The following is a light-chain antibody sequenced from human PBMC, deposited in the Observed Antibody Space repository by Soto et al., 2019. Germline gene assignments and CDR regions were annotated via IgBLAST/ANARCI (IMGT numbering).Light chain of an antibody. J-gene: IGLJ3*02. CDR2: GNS. CDR3: QSYDSSLSVWV. Sequence: QSVLTQPPSVSGAPGQRVTISCTGSSSNIGAGYDVHWYQQLPGTAPKLLIYGNSNRPSGVPDRFSGSKSGTSASLAITGLQAKDEADYYCQSYDSSLSVWVFGGGTQLTVL. CDR1: SSNIGAGYD. V-gene: IGLV1-40*01.